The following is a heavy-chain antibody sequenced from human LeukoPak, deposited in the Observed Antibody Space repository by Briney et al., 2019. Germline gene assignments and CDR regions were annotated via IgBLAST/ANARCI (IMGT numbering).Heavy chain of an antibody. CDR3: AKDIDPGAYYFDR. CDR1: GFTFEDYA. Sequence: PGGSLRLSCAASGFTFEDYAMHWVRQAPGEGLEWVSSISWNSAFIDYADSVKGRFTISRDNAKNSLYLQMNSLRAEDTALYYCAKDIDPGAYYFDRWGKGTLVTVSS. CDR2: ISWNSAFI. D-gene: IGHD3-10*01. J-gene: IGHJ4*02. V-gene: IGHV3-9*01.